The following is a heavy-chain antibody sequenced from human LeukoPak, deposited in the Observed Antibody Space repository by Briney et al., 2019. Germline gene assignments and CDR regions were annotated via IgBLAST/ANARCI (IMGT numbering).Heavy chain of an antibody. CDR1: GFTFSSYS. CDR3: ARAGYYYDSSGYY. V-gene: IGHV3-21*01. Sequence: GGSLRLSCADSGFTFSSYSMNWVRKAPGKGLTWVSSISSSSSYIYYADSVKGRFTISRDNAKNSLYLQMNSLRAEDTAVYYCARAGYYYDSSGYYWGKGTTVTVSS. D-gene: IGHD3-22*01. CDR2: ISSSSSYI. J-gene: IGHJ6*04.